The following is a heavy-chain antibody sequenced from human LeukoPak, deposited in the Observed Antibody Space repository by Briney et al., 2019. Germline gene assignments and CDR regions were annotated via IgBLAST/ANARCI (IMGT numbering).Heavy chain of an antibody. CDR3: ASSPAYYYDSSGYYGY. CDR2: SYYSGST. D-gene: IGHD3-22*01. V-gene: IGHV4-30-4*01. CDR1: GGSISSGDYY. Sequence: SQTLSLTCTVSGGSISSGDYYWSWIRQPPGKGLEWIGYSYYSGSTYYNPSLKSRVTISVDTSKNHFSLKLSSVTAADTAVYYCASSPAYYYDSSGYYGYWGQGTLVTVSS. J-gene: IGHJ4*02.